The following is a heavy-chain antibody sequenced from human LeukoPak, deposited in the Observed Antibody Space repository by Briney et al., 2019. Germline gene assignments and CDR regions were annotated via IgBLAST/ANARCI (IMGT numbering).Heavy chain of an antibody. D-gene: IGHD5-24*01. CDR2: IWYDGSNK. CDR1: GFAFSSHA. Sequence: GRSLRLSCGASGFAFSSHAIHWVRQAPGKGLEWVAVIWYDGSNKYYADSVKGRFTISRDNSKNTVYMQMNSLRAEDTAVYYCARENGYNFLDYWGQGTLVTVSS. J-gene: IGHJ4*02. CDR3: ARENGYNFLDY. V-gene: IGHV3-33*01.